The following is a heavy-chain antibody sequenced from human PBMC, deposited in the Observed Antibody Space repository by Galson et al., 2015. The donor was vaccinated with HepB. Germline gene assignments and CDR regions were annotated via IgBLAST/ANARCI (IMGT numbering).Heavy chain of an antibody. J-gene: IGHJ4*02. CDR2: ISSSSSYT. CDR3: ARAYDSSGYPDY. CDR1: GFTFSDYY. V-gene: IGHV3-11*06. D-gene: IGHD3-22*01. Sequence: SLRLSCAASGFTFSDYYMSWIRQAPGKGLEWVSYISSSSSYTNYADSVKGRFTISRDNAKNSLYLQMNSLRAEDTAVYYCARAYDSSGYPDYWGQGTLVTVSS.